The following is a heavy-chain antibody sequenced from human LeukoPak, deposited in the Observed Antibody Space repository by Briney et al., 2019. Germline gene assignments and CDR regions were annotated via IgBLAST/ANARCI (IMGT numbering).Heavy chain of an antibody. CDR3: ARGPDVSSSPPYYYYYYMDV. D-gene: IGHD6-6*01. V-gene: IGHV4-34*01. J-gene: IGHJ6*03. CDR2: INHSGST. CDR1: GGSFSGYY. Sequence: SETLSLTCAVYGGSFSGYYWSWIRQPPGKGLEWIGEINHSGSTNYNPSLKSRVTILVDTSKNQFSLKLSSVTAADTAVYYCARGPDVSSSPPYYYYYYMDVWGKGTTVTVSS.